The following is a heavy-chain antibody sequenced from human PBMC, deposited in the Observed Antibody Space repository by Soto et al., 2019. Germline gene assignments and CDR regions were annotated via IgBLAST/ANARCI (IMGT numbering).Heavy chain of an antibody. CDR2: NYYSGST. CDR1: GGSISSSGYY. CDR3: ARLSRYSNSWEGYFDY. J-gene: IGHJ4*02. D-gene: IGHD6-13*01. V-gene: IGHV4-31*03. Sequence: SETLSLTCTVSGGSISSSGYYWSWIRQHPGKGLEWIGYNYYSGSTYYNPSLKSRVTISVDTSKNQFSLKLTSVTAADTAMYYCARLSRYSNSWEGYFDYWGQGILVTVSS.